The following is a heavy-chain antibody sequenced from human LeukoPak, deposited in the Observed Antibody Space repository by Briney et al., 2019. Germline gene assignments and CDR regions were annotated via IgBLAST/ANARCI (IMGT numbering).Heavy chain of an antibody. J-gene: IGHJ4*02. CDR2: INSDGSST. Sequence: GGSLRLSCAASGFTFSSYWMHWVRQAPGKGLVWVSRINSDGSSTSYADSVKGRFTISRDNAKNTLDLQMNSLRAEDTAVYYCARGVRGSSWLSFDYWGQGTLVTVSS. V-gene: IGHV3-74*01. D-gene: IGHD6-13*01. CDR1: GFTFSSYW. CDR3: ARGVRGSSWLSFDY.